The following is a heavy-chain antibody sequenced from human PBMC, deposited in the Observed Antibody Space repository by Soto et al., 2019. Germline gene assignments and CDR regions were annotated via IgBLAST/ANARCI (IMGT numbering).Heavy chain of an antibody. CDR2: INPSGGST. CDR3: ARVINSSGIYYYYGMDV. Sequence: ASVKVSCKASGYTFTSYYMHWVRQAPGQGLEWMGIINPSGGSTSYAQKFQGRVTMTRDTSTSTVYMELSSLRSEDTAVYYCARVINSSGIYYYYGMDVWGQGTTVTVSS. V-gene: IGHV1-46*01. J-gene: IGHJ6*02. D-gene: IGHD3-22*01. CDR1: GYTFTSYY.